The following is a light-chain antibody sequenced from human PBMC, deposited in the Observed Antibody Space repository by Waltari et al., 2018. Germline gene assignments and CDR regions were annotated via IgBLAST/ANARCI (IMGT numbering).Light chain of an antibody. J-gene: IGLJ2*01. V-gene: IGLV4-69*01. CDR2: VNSDGTH. Sequence: QLALPQSPSASASLGASVKLTCTLTSGHSTYTIAWHQQQPEKGPRYLMRVNSDGTHSKGDGIPDRFSGSTSGGERHLTISSLQSEDEADYYCQTWGTGTVVFGGGTKLTVL. CDR1: SGHSTYT. CDR3: QTWGTGTVV.